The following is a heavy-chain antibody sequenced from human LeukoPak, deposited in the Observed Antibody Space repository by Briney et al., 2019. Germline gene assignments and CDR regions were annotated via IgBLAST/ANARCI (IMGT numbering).Heavy chain of an antibody. J-gene: IGHJ5*02. CDR2: VNPRSGNA. CDR1: GYTFINYN. D-gene: IGHD2-8*01. Sequence: ASVKVSCKASGYTFINYNINWVRQATGQGLEWMGWVNPRSGNAGYLQKFQGRLTITRDTSIDTAYMDLSSLSSEDTAVYYCARGGAHIRLMVFAENWFDPWGQGTLVTVSS. CDR3: ARGGAHIRLMVFAENWFDP. V-gene: IGHV1-8*03.